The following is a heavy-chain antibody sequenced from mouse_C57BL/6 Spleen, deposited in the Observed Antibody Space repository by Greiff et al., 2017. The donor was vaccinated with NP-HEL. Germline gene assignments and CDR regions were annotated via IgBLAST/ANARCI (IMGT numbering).Heavy chain of an antibody. J-gene: IGHJ3*01. CDR3: ARDYGSSPY. CDR2: IYPGDGDT. CDR1: GYAFSSSW. Sequence: QVQLQQSGPELVKPGASVKISCKASGYAFSSSWMNWVKHRPGKGLEWIGRIYPGDGDTNYNGKFKGKATLTADKSSSTAYMQLSSLTSEDSAVYFCARDYGSSPYWGQGTLVTVSA. D-gene: IGHD1-1*01. V-gene: IGHV1-82*01.